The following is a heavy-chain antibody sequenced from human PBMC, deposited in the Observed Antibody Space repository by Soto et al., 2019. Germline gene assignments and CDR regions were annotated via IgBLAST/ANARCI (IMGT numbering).Heavy chain of an antibody. D-gene: IGHD3-10*01. CDR3: AREDITMVRGAYYYYGMDV. J-gene: IGHJ6*02. CDR2: INPSGGST. V-gene: IGHV1-46*01. CDR1: GDSFTSYY. Sequence: GASVKASSKASGDSFTSYYMHWVRQAPGQGLEWMGIINPSGGSTSYAHMFQGRVTITRDTFTSTVYMELSSLISEDTAVYYCAREDITMVRGAYYYYGMDVWGQGTTVTVSS.